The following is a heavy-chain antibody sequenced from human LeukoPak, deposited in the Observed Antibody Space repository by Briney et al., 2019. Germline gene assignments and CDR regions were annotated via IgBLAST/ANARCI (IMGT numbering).Heavy chain of an antibody. V-gene: IGHV1-69*04. CDR1: GGTFSSYA. J-gene: IGHJ6*02. CDR2: IIPILGIA. Sequence: SVKVSCKASGGTFSSYAISWVRQAPAQGLEWMGRIIPILGIANYAQKFQGRVTITADKSMTTAYMELSILRSEDTAVYYCSMELRRYYYGMDIWGQGTTVTVS. D-gene: IGHD1-7*01. CDR3: SMELRRYYYGMDI.